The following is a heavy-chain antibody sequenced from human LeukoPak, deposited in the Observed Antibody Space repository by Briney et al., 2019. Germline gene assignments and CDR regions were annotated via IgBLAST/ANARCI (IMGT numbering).Heavy chain of an antibody. CDR3: ARDEGIAVAAPGY. Sequence: GGSLRLSCAASGFTFSSYSMNWVRQAPGKGLEWVSSISSSSYIYYADSVKGRFTISRDNAKNSLYLQMNSLRAEDTAVYYCARDEGIAVAAPGYWGQGTLVTVSS. CDR1: GFTFSSYS. CDR2: ISSSSYI. J-gene: IGHJ4*02. D-gene: IGHD6-19*01. V-gene: IGHV3-21*01.